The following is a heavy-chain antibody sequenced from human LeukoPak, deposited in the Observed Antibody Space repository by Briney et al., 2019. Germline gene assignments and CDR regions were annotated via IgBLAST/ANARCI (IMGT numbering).Heavy chain of an antibody. Sequence: SETLSLTCTVSGYSISSGYYWGWIRQPPGKGLEWIGSIYHSGSTYYNSSLKGRVTILVDTSKNQFSLNLTSVTAADTAVYYCARGDGGTFLYYYGMDVWGQGTTVTVSS. D-gene: IGHD4-23*01. CDR2: IYHSGST. J-gene: IGHJ6*02. CDR1: GYSISSGYY. CDR3: ARGDGGTFLYYYGMDV. V-gene: IGHV4-38-2*02.